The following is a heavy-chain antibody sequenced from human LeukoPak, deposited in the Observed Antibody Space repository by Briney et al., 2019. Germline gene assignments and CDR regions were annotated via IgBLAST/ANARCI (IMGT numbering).Heavy chain of an antibody. D-gene: IGHD3-22*01. CDR2: INTNTGNP. CDR1: GYTFTIYA. Sequence: ASVKVSCKASGYTFTIYAMNWVRQAPGQGLEWMGWINTNTGNPTYAQGFTGLFVFSLDTSVSTAYLQIRSLKAEDTAVYYCARVVRGSSAYRYYFDYWGQGTLVTVSS. CDR3: ARVVRGSSAYRYYFDY. J-gene: IGHJ4*02. V-gene: IGHV7-4-1*01.